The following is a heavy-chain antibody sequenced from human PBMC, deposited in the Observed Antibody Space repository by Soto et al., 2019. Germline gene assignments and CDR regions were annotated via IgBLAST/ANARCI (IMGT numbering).Heavy chain of an antibody. CDR2: IWYDGSNK. D-gene: IGHD2-2*01. J-gene: IGHJ5*02. Sequence: GGSLRLSCAASGFTFSSYGMHWVRQAPGKGLEWVAVIWYDGSNKYYADSVKGRSTISRDNSKNTLYLQMNSLRAEDTAVYYCARGRVVVPAAVMFNCLDPWGQGALVTVSS. CDR1: GFTFSSYG. V-gene: IGHV3-33*01. CDR3: ARGRVVVPAAVMFNCLDP.